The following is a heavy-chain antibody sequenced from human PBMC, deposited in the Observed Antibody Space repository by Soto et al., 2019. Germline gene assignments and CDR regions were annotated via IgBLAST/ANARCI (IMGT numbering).Heavy chain of an antibody. CDR1: GFTFSSYA. CDR2: ISGSGGST. D-gene: IGHD2-2*01. CDR3: AKDSVPAAIGGNWFDP. J-gene: IGHJ5*02. V-gene: IGHV3-23*01. Sequence: GGSLRLSCAASGFTFSSYAMSWVRQAPGKGLERVSAISGSGGSTYYADSVKGRFTISRDNSKNTLYLQMNSLRAEDTAVYYCAKDSVPAAIGGNWFDPWGQGTLVTVSS.